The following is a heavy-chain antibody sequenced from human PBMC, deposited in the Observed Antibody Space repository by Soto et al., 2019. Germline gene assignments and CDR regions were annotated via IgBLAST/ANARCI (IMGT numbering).Heavy chain of an antibody. CDR2: IIPILGIA. V-gene: IGHV1-69*02. CDR1: GGTFSSYT. Sequence: QVQLVQSGAEVKKPGSSVKVSCKASGGTFSSYTISWMRQAPGQGLEWMGRIIPILGIANYAQKFQGRVTITADKAPSTAYMELSSPRSEDTAVYYCAMEYCSSTSCYRDYWGQGTLVTVPS. D-gene: IGHD2-2*02. CDR3: AMEYCSSTSCYRDY. J-gene: IGHJ4*02.